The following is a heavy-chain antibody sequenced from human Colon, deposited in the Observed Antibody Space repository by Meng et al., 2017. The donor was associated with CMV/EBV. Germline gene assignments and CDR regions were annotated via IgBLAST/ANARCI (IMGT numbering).Heavy chain of an antibody. CDR3: AKTPSTVAFDI. V-gene: IGHV3-30*02. Sequence: GESLKISCAASRFTFSSYGMHWVRQAPGKGLEWVAFIRYDGSNKYYADSVKGRFTISRDNSKNTLYLQMNSLRAEDTAVYYCAKTPSTVAFDIWGQGTMVTVSS. CDR1: RFTFSSYG. CDR2: IRYDGSNK. J-gene: IGHJ3*02.